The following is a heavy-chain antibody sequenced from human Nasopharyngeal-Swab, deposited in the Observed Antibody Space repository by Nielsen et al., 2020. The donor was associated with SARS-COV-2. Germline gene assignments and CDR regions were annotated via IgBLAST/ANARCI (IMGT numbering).Heavy chain of an antibody. J-gene: IGHJ4*02. CDR3: ARDGDRRERWLQFLDY. D-gene: IGHD5-24*01. V-gene: IGHV1-69*13. CDR2: IIPIFGTA. CDR1: GYTFTSYD. Sequence: SVKVSCKASGYTFTSYDINWVRQATGQGLEWMGGIIPIFGTANYAQKFQGRVTITADESTSTAYMELSSLRSEDTAVYYCARDGDRRERWLQFLDYWGQGTLVTVSS.